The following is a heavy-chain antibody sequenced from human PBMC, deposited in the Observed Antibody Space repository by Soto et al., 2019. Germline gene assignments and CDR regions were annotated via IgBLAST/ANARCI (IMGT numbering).Heavy chain of an antibody. Sequence: PGGSLRLSCVASGFAFSSSWLHWVRQAPGKGLVWISRTDYDGRFSTYADSVEGRFTTSRDNARNTVFLQMISLRADDTPIDSGAREIRLSGEAFEVWGQ. V-gene: IGHV3-74*01. CDR3: AREIRLSGEAFEV. D-gene: IGHD3-3*01. J-gene: IGHJ3*01. CDR2: TDYDGRFS. CDR1: GFAFSSSW.